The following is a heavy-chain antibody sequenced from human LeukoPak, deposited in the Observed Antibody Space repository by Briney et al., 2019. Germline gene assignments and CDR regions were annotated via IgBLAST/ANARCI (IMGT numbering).Heavy chain of an antibody. CDR3: ARPMGTGGYNYRSFDY. J-gene: IGHJ4*02. D-gene: IGHD5-18*01. CDR1: GFTFNSYI. V-gene: IGHV3-21*01. CDR2: ISSSSSYI. Sequence: SGGSLRLSCAASGFTFNSYIMNWVRQAPGKGLEWVSSISSSSSYIYYADLVKGRFTISRDNAKNSLYLQMNSLRAEDTAVYYCARPMGTGGYNYRSFDYWGQGTLVTVSS.